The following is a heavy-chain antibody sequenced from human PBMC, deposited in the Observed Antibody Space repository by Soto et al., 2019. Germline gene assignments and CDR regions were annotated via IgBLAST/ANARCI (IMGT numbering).Heavy chain of an antibody. CDR2: IYYSGST. CDR1: GGSISSGGYY. Sequence: SETLSLTCTVSGGSISSGGYYWSWIRQHPGKGLEWIGYIYYSGSTYHNPSLKSRVTISVDTSKNQFSLKLSSVTAADTAVYYCARERKYCSSTSCFDYWGQGTLVTVSS. J-gene: IGHJ4*02. D-gene: IGHD2-2*01. CDR3: ARERKYCSSTSCFDY. V-gene: IGHV4-31*03.